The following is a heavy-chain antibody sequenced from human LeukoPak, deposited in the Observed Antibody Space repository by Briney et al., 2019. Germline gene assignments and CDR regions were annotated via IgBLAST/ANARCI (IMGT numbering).Heavy chain of an antibody. J-gene: IGHJ5*02. Sequence: PSETLSLTCTVSGGSISSSSYYWGWIRQPPGKGLEWIGSIYYSGSTYYNPSLKSRVTISVDTSKNQFSLKLSSVTAADTAVYYCARGGITGTTHWFDPWGQGTLVTVSS. V-gene: IGHV4-39*01. CDR1: GGSISSSSYY. CDR2: IYYSGST. CDR3: ARGGITGTTHWFDP. D-gene: IGHD1-20*01.